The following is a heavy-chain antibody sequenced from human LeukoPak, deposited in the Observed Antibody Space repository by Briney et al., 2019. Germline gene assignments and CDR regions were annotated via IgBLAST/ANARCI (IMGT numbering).Heavy chain of an antibody. CDR3: ARDPQAFYYYDSSGYHYFDY. D-gene: IGHD3-22*01. J-gene: IGHJ4*02. V-gene: IGHV3-48*03. Sequence: GGSLRLSCAASGFTFSSYEMNWVRQAPGKGLEWVSYISSSGSTIYYADSVKGRFTISRDNAKNSLYLQMNSLRAEDTAVYYCARDPQAFYYYDSSGYHYFDYWGQGTLVTVSS. CDR2: ISSSGSTI. CDR1: GFTFSSYE.